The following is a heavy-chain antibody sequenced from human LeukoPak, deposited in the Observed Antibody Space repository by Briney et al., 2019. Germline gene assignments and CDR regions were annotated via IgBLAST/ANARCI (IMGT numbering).Heavy chain of an antibody. CDR3: ARDSWSDVYAWGFDY. CDR2: IYHSGST. D-gene: IGHD3-16*01. Sequence: SETLSLTCTVSGYSISSGYYWGWIRQPPGKGLEWIGSIYHSGSTYYNPSLKSRVTISVDTSKNQFSLKLSSVTAADTAVYYCARDSWSDVYAWGFDYWGQGTLVTVSS. J-gene: IGHJ4*02. V-gene: IGHV4-38-2*02. CDR1: GYSISSGYY.